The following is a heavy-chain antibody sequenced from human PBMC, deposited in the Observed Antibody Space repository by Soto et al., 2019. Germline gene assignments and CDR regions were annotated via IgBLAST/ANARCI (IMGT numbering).Heavy chain of an antibody. V-gene: IGHV1-18*01. D-gene: IGHD4-17*01. CDR1: GYTFTRYC. Sequence: GASVKVSCKASGYTFTRYCISWVRQAPGQGLEWMGWISAYNGNTNYAQKLQGRVTMTTDTSTSTAYMELRSLRSDDTAVYYCARVPYLGVTTCWFDPWGQGALVTVSS. CDR2: ISAYNGNT. J-gene: IGHJ5*02. CDR3: ARVPYLGVTTCWFDP.